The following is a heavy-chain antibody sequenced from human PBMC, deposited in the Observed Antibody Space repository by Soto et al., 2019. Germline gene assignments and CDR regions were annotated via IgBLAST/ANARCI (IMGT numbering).Heavy chain of an antibody. Sequence: VQLVQSGAEVKKPGSSVKVSCKASGGTFTNYAFSWVRQAPGQGLEWLGGIIPIFGSADYAQKFQGRVTITADETTSTVHRELSSLRSDDTAVYYCGRWLKEGGSGGNYYSGMDVWGQGTTVTVSS. CDR1: GGTFTNYA. D-gene: IGHD2-15*01. CDR2: IIPIFGSA. V-gene: IGHV1-69*13. J-gene: IGHJ6*02. CDR3: GRWLKEGGSGGNYYSGMDV.